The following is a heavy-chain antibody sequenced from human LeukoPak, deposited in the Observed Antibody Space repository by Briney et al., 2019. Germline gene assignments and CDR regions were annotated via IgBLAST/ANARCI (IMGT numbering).Heavy chain of an antibody. J-gene: IGHJ6*03. CDR3: ARVFSYYYYMDV. CDR2: INHSGST. D-gene: IGHD2/OR15-2a*01. CDR1: GGSFSGYY. V-gene: IGHV4-34*01. Sequence: SETLSLTCAVYGGSFSGYYWSWIRQPPGKGLEWIGEINHSGSTNYNPSLKSRVTISVDTSKNQFSLKLSSVTAADTAVYYCARVFSYYYYMDVWGKGTTVTVSS.